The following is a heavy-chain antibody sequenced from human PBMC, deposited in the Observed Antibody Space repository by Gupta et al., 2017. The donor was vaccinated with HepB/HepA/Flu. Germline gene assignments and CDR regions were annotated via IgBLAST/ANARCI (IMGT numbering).Heavy chain of an antibody. V-gene: IGHV3-21*01. D-gene: IGHD4-23*01. Sequence: EVQLVESGGDLVKPGGSLRLSCAAAGFTFSTSTMNWVRQAPGKGLEWVSSISDSSSYIYYADSVKGRFTISRDNAKNSLYLQMNSLRAEDTAVYYCASEKLPLDYWGQGTLVTVSS. CDR3: ASEKLPLDY. CDR2: ISDSSSYI. J-gene: IGHJ4*02. CDR1: GFTFSTST.